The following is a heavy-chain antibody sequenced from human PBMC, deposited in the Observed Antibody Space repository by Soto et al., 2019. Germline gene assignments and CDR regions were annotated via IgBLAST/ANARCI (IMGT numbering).Heavy chain of an antibody. CDR2: ISGNGADT. V-gene: IGHV3-23*01. J-gene: IGHJ4*02. CDR1: GFPFSHYA. Sequence: PGGSLRLSCAASGFPFSHYAMSWVRQAPGKGLEWVSAISGNGADTTYADSVRGRFTISRDNSRDTMYLQMNTLRADDTAVYYCAKEGQYDMLAGYFYFWGQGTQVTVSS. D-gene: IGHD3-22*01. CDR3: AKEGQYDMLAGYFYF.